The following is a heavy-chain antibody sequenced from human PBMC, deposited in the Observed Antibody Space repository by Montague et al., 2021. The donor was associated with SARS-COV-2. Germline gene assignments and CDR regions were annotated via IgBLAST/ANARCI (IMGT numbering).Heavy chain of an antibody. D-gene: IGHD3-10*01. CDR3: APLGFDSRSYYTPHNWFDP. CDR1: GISLSTSGVG. Sequence: PALVKPTQTLTLTCTFSGISLSTSGVGVAWIRQPPGKALERLALIYWDDDERYSPSMRSRLTITKDTSENQVVLRMTNMDPMDTATYYCAPLGFDSRSYYTPHNWFDPWGQGILVTVSS. CDR2: IYWDDDE. J-gene: IGHJ5*02. V-gene: IGHV2-5*02.